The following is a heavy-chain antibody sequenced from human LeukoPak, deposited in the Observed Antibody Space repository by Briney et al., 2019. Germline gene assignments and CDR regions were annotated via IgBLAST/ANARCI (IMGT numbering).Heavy chain of an antibody. CDR3: AREWLRSKPTFDY. D-gene: IGHD5-12*01. CDR2: IRYDGSNK. V-gene: IGHV3-30*02. J-gene: IGHJ4*02. CDR1: GFTFSSYG. Sequence: GGSLRLSCAASGFTFSSYGMHWVRQAPGKGLEWVAFIRYDGSNKYYADSVKGRFTISRDNSRNTLYLQMNSLRAEDTAVYYCAREWLRSKPTFDYWGQGTLVTVSS.